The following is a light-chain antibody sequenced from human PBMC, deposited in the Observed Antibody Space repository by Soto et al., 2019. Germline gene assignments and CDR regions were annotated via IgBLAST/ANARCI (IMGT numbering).Light chain of an antibody. CDR1: HNIERW. CDR3: QQYNSYS. CDR2: HAS. V-gene: IGKV1-5*01. J-gene: IGKJ1*01. Sequence: IQMTQSPSTLSASVGDRVTITCRASHNIERWMAWYQQKPGTAPKVLIYHASNLQSGVPSRFSGSGSGTEFTLTISSLQPDDFATYYCQQYNSYSFGQGTKVDIK.